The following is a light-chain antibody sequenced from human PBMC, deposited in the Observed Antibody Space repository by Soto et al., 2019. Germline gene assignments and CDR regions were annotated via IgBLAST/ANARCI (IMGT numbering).Light chain of an antibody. CDR1: QDISNH. Sequence: DIPLTQSPSSLSASVGDRVTITCQASQDISNHLNWYHHKPGTAPKLLIYDASALEPGVPSRFSGSGSGTDFSFTISSLQPEDIATYYCQQYDYLPYTFGQGTKLEIK. CDR3: QQYDYLPYT. J-gene: IGKJ2*01. V-gene: IGKV1-33*01. CDR2: DAS.